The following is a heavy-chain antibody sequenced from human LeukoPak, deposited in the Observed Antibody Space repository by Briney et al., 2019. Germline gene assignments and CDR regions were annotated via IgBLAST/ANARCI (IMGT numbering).Heavy chain of an antibody. V-gene: IGHV3-30*02. CDR3: ANGAFRLYYVDV. CDR2: EQKDGSYK. D-gene: IGHD2/OR15-2a*01. CDR1: EFSFSSHG. Sequence: GGSLRLSCATSEFSFSSHGMHWARQAPGKGLEWVAFEQKDGSYKKYADSVKGRFTISRDNAKNTLYLEMNSLRAEDTAVYFCANGAFRLYYVDVWGKGTTVTVSS. J-gene: IGHJ6*03.